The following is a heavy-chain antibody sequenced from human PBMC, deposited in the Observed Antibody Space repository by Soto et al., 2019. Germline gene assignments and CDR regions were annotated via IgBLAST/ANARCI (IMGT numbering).Heavy chain of an antibody. CDR1: GYTFTRYT. V-gene: IGHV1-3*01. J-gene: IGHJ5*02. CDR3: ARGIATGQLDP. CDR2: INPDNGNT. D-gene: IGHD2-15*01. Sequence: SVQVSFKASGYTFTRYTMNWVRQAPGQRLEWMGWINPDNGNTKSSQKFQDRVIITRDTSASTAYMNLSSLRSEDTAVYYCARGIATGQLDPWGQGTLVTVSS.